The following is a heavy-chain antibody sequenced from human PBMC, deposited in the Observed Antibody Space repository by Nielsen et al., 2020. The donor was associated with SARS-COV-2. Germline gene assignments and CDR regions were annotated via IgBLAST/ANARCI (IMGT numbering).Heavy chain of an antibody. J-gene: IGHJ4*02. CDR2: ISSDGSDK. CDR3: ARGAYVYDTSGYAFDD. CDR1: GFVFKSYA. Sequence: GGSLRLSCAASGFVFKSYAMHWVRQAPGKGLEWVAVISSDGSDKDYVESVKGRFTTSRDNSKNTLDLQMDGLRVEDTALYFCARGAYVYDTSGYAFDDWGQGTLVIVSS. D-gene: IGHD3-22*01. V-gene: IGHV3-30*12.